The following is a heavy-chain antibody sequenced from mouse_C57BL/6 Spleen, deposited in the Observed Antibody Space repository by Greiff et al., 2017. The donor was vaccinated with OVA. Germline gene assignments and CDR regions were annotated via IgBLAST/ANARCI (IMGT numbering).Heavy chain of an antibody. Sequence: EVKLMESGPVLVKPGASVKMSCKASGYTFTDYYMNWVKQSHGKSLEWIGVINPYNGGTSYNQKFKGKATLTVDKSSSTAYMELNSLTSEDSAVYYCARRFITTVVAGDWYFDVWGTGTTVTVSS. CDR1: GYTFTDYY. D-gene: IGHD1-1*01. V-gene: IGHV1-19*01. J-gene: IGHJ1*03. CDR3: ARRFITTVVAGDWYFDV. CDR2: INPYNGGT.